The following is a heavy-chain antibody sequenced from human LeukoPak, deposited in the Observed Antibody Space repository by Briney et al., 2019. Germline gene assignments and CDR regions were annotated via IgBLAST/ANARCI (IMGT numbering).Heavy chain of an antibody. J-gene: IGHJ4*02. CDR2: ISGSAGST. D-gene: IGHD3-10*01. CDR3: AKKRGSGSLYFDY. Sequence: GGSLRLSCAASGFTFNSYAMSWVRQAPGKGLEWVSVISGSAGSTYYADSVKGRFTISRDNSKNTLYLQMNNLRAEDTAVYYCAKKRGSGSLYFDYWGQGTLVTVSS. CDR1: GFTFNSYA. V-gene: IGHV3-23*01.